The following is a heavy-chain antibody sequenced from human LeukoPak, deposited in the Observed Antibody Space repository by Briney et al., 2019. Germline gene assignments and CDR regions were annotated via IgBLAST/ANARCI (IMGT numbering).Heavy chain of an antibody. CDR2: ITGDNKII. J-gene: IGHJ4*02. CDR3: AREKNYYYYDY. D-gene: IGHD3-10*01. CDR1: GFTFTTYT. Sequence: GGSLRLSCAASGFTFTTYTMSWVRQAPGKGLEWVSYITGDNKIIDYADSVKGRFTISRDNAKNSLYLQMNSLRDEDTGVYYCAREKNYYYYDYWGQGTLVTVSS. V-gene: IGHV3-48*02.